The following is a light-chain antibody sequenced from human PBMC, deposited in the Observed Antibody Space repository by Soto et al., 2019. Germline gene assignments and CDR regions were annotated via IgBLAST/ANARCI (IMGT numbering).Light chain of an antibody. J-gene: IGLJ2*01. CDR3: AAWDAGVSGPK. V-gene: IGLV1-47*01. CDR2: RNN. CDR1: SSNIGSKY. Sequence: QSVLTQPPSASGTPGQRVTISCSGSSSNIGSKYVYWYQQLPGTAPKLLMYRNNQRPSGVPDRFSGSKSGTSASLAIGGLRSEDEGDYYCAAWDAGVSGPKFGGGTKVTVL.